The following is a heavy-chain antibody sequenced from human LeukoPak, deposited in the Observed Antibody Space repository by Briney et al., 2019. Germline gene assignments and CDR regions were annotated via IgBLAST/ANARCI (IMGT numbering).Heavy chain of an antibody. D-gene: IGHD3-3*01. J-gene: IGHJ4*02. CDR2: IIPIFGTA. CDR3: AAGGDYEFRDDY. Sequence: ASVKVSCKASGGTFSSYAISWVRQAPGQGLEWMGGIIPIFGTANYAQKFQGRVTITADELTTTSYMELSSLTAEDMAVYYCAAGGDYEFRDDYWGQGTLVTVSS. CDR1: GGTFSSYA. V-gene: IGHV1-69*13.